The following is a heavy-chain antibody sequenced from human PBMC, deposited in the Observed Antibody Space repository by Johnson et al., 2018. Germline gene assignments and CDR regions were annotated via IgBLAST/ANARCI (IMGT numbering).Heavy chain of an antibody. D-gene: IGHD1-1*01. CDR2: ISWDGGCP. Sequence: VQLVESGGVVVQPGGSLRLSCAASGFTFDDSAMPWVRHAPGKGLEWVSLISWDGGCPCYADSVKGRFTISRDKSKNPLYLQMNSLRAEDTALYYCTTGRRGAFDIWGQGTMVTVSS. V-gene: IGHV3-43D*03. CDR1: GFTFDDSA. CDR3: TTGRRGAFDI. J-gene: IGHJ3*02.